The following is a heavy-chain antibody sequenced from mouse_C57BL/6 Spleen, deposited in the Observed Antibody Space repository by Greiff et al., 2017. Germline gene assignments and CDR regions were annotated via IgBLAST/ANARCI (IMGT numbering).Heavy chain of an antibody. Sequence: EVQLQQSGPELVKPGASVKIPCKASGYTFTDYNMDWVKQSHGKSLEWIGDINPNNGGTIYNQKFKGKATLTVDKSSSTAYMELRSLTSEDTAVYYCARRYYGLYAMDYWGQGTSVTVSS. CDR2: INPNNGGT. CDR1: GYTFTDYN. CDR3: ARRYYGLYAMDY. D-gene: IGHD1-1*01. V-gene: IGHV1-18*01. J-gene: IGHJ4*01.